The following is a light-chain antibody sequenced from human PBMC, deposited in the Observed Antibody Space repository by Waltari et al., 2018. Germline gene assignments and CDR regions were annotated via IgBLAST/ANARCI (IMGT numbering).Light chain of an antibody. J-gene: IGKJ1*01. CDR1: QSISSN. Sequence: EIVITQSPATLSLSPGGQATLPCRASQSISSNLAWYEQKPGKAPRLLIYGASTRATGIPARFSGSGSGTEFTLTISSLQSEDFAVYYCQQSNNWPRTFGQGTKVEIK. CDR3: QQSNNWPRT. CDR2: GAS. V-gene: IGKV3-15*01.